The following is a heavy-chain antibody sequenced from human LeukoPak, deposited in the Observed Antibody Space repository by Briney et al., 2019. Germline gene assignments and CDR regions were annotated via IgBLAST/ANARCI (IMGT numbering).Heavy chain of an antibody. CDR3: TKPQPGAFEV. V-gene: IGHV1-2*02. CDR1: GYTFTAYY. J-gene: IGHJ3*01. D-gene: IGHD2-2*01. Sequence: ASVKVSCKASGYTFTAYYVHWVRQAPGQGLEWMGWINTNSGATNYAQNFQGRVTMARDTSISTAYMELSSLRSDDTALYYCTKPQPGAFEVWGQGTMVTVSS. CDR2: INTNSGAT.